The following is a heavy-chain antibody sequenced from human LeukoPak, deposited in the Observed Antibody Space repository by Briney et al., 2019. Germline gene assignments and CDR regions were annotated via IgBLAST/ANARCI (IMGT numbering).Heavy chain of an antibody. CDR2: IYYSGST. V-gene: IGHV4-59*01. J-gene: IGHJ4*02. CDR1: GGSISIYY. Sequence: SETLSLTCTVSGGSISIYYWSWIRQPPGKGLEWIGYIYYSGSTNYNPSLKSRVTISVDTSKNQFSLKLSSVTAADTAVYYCARDHGSSWYGADYWGQGTLVTVSS. CDR3: ARDHGSSWYGADY. D-gene: IGHD6-13*01.